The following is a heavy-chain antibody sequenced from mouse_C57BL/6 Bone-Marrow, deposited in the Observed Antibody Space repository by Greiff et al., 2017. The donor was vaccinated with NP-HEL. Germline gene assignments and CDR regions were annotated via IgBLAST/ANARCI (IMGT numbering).Heavy chain of an antibody. J-gene: IGHJ4*01. V-gene: IGHV1-63*01. CDR3: SRYYGHYYAMDY. CDR2: IYPGGGYT. D-gene: IGHD1-1*02. CDR1: GFTFTNYW. Sequence: VQLQQSGAELVRPGTSVKMSCTASGFTFTNYWIGWAKQRPEHGLEWIGEIYPGGGYTNYTEKFQGKATLTADKSSSTAYMQFRSLTSEDSAVLYCSRYYGHYYAMDYWGQGTAVTVSS.